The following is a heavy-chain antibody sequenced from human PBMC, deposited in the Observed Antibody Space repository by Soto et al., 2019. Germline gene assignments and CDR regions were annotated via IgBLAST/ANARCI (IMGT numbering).Heavy chain of an antibody. CDR1: GFTFSSYW. D-gene: IGHD5-12*01. J-gene: IGHJ4*02. CDR3: ARETVELATNG. V-gene: IGHV3-7*01. CDR2: IKQDGSEK. Sequence: EVQLVESGGGLVQPGGSLRLSCAASGFTFSSYWMSWVRQAPGKGLEWVANIKQDGSEKYYVDSVKGRFTISRDNAENSLFLQMSSLRAEETAVYYCARETVELATNGWGQGTLVTVSS.